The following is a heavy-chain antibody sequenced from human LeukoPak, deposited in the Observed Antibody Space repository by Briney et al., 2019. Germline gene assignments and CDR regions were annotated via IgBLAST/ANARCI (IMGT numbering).Heavy chain of an antibody. CDR2: ISAYNGNT. D-gene: IGHD7-27*01. J-gene: IGHJ4*02. CDR3: ARDWRLQSAGDFDY. V-gene: IGHV1-18*01. Sequence: ASVKVSCKASGYTFTSYGISWVRQAPGQGLEWMGWISAYNGNTNYAQKLQGRDTMTTDTSTSTAYMELRSLRSDDTAVYYCARDWRLQSAGDFDYWGQGTLVTVSS. CDR1: GYTFTSYG.